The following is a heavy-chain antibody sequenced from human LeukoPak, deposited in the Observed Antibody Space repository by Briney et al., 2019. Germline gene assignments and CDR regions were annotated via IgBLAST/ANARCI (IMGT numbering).Heavy chain of an antibody. J-gene: IGHJ4*02. Sequence: GGSLRLSCAASGFTVSSNYMSWVRQAPGKGLEWVSVIYSGGSTYYADSVKGRFTISRDNAKNSLYLQMNSLRAEDTAVYYCASKYCSSTSCRDYWGQGTLVTVSS. V-gene: IGHV3-66*01. CDR1: GFTVSSNY. CDR3: ASKYCSSTSCRDY. CDR2: IYSGGST. D-gene: IGHD2-2*01.